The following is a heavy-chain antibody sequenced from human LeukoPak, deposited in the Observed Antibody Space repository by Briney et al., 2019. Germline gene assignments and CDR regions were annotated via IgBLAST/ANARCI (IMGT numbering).Heavy chain of an antibody. CDR3: GRGSSIDY. D-gene: IGHD1-26*01. Sequence: GGSLRLSCAASGFTFSTYAMTWVRQAPGKGLEWVSAISGSAVGTYYADSVKGRFTISRDNSKNTLYLQMNSLRAEDTAAYYCGRGSSIDYWGQGTLVTVSS. V-gene: IGHV3-23*01. CDR2: ISGSAVGT. CDR1: GFTFSTYA. J-gene: IGHJ4*02.